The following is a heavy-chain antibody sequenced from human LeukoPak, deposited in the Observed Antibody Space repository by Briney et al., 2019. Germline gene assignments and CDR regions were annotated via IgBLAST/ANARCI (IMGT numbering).Heavy chain of an antibody. D-gene: IGHD3-3*01. CDR3: ASYDFWSGYFDY. Sequence: SETLSLTCTVSGGSISSYYWSWIRQPPGKGLEWIGYIYYSGSTNYNPSLKSRVTISVDTSKNRFSLKLSSVTAADTAVYYCASYDFWSGYFDYWGQGTLVTVSS. J-gene: IGHJ4*02. CDR2: IYYSGST. CDR1: GGSISSYY. V-gene: IGHV4-59*08.